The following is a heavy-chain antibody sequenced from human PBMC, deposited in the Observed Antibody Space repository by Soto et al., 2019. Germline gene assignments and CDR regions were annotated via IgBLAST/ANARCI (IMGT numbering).Heavy chain of an antibody. CDR2: IIPILGIA. J-gene: IGHJ5*02. D-gene: IGHD4-17*01. CDR3: ARIPVTTDVDP. V-gene: IGHV1-69*02. Sequence: QVQLVQSGAEVKKPGSSVKVSCKASGGTFSSYTISWVRQAPGQGLEWMGSIIPILGIANYAQKFQGRVTXPLXKPTSPSYSELSSLRSEDTAVYYRARIPVTTDVDPWGHGTLVTVSS. CDR1: GGTFSSYT.